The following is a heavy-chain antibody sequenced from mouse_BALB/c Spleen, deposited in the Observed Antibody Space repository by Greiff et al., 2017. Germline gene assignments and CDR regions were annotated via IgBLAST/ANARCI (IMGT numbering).Heavy chain of an antibody. Sequence: EVMLVESGGGLVKPGGSLKLSCAASGFAFSSYDMSWVRQTPEKRLEWVAYISSGGGSTYYPDTVKGRFTISRDNAKNTLYLQMSSLKSEDTAMYYCARRWGGYAMDYWGQGTSVTVSS. V-gene: IGHV5-12-1*01. CDR2: ISSGGGST. CDR1: GFAFSSYD. J-gene: IGHJ4*01. CDR3: ARRWGGYAMDY. D-gene: IGHD4-1*01.